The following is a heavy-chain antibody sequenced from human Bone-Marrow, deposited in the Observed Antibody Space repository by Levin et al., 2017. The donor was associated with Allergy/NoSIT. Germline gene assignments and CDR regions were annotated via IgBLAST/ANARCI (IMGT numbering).Heavy chain of an antibody. Sequence: GGSLRLSCAASGFTFTIVAMSWVRQTPGKGLEWVSSASGVSDKTYYADSVKGRFTTSRDNSRNTVYLQMNSLRAEDTALYYCAKDECGKYCTFDSWGQGTLVTVSS. D-gene: IGHD2-8*01. CDR2: ASGVSDKT. J-gene: IGHJ4*02. CDR1: GFTFTIVA. CDR3: AKDECGKYCTFDS. V-gene: IGHV3-23*01.